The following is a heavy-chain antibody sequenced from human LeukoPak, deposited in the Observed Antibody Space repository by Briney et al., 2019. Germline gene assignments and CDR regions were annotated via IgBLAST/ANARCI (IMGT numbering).Heavy chain of an antibody. J-gene: IGHJ4*02. CDR2: VSYDGSTK. CDR1: GFTFSSYG. V-gene: IGHV3-30*03. CDR3: ARQKGGFRAAAGGRGPTDY. Sequence: PGGSLRLSCAASGFTFSSYGIHWVRQAPGKGLEWVAVVSYDGSTKYYADSVRGRFTISRDNSKNTLFLQMNSLRPEDTAVYYCARQKGGFRAAAGGRGPTDYWGQGTLVTVSS. D-gene: IGHD6-13*01.